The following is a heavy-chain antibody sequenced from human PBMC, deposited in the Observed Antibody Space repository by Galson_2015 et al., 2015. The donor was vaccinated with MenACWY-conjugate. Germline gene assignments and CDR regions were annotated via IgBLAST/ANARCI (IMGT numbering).Heavy chain of an antibody. CDR1: GGPISTSNPY. CDR2: IYYGGNT. Sequence: SETLSLTCTVSGGPISTSNPYWAWIRQPPGKGLEWIANIYYGGNTWYNPSLKSRVTISLDTSKNQFSLELSSVTAADTAVYYCTRAAPFQSLRLRRHDFWGQGTLVTVST. J-gene: IGHJ4*02. V-gene: IGHV4-39*07. CDR3: TRAAPFQSLRLRRHDF. D-gene: IGHD5/OR15-5a*01.